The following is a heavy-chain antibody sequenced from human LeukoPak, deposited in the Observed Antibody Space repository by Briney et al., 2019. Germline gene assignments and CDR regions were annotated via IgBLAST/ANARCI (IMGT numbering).Heavy chain of an antibody. Sequence: GGSLRLSCAASGFTFSSYGMPWVRQAPGKGLEWVAVISYDGSNKYYADSVKGRFTISRDNSKNTLYLQMNSLRAEDTAVYYCAKEDRAVAGNSFDYWGQGTLVTVSS. CDR3: AKEDRAVAGNSFDY. J-gene: IGHJ4*02. D-gene: IGHD6-19*01. CDR1: GFTFSSYG. CDR2: ISYDGSNK. V-gene: IGHV3-30*18.